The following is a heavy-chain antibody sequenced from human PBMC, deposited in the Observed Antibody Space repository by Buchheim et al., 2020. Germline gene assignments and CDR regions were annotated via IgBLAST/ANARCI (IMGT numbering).Heavy chain of an antibody. Sequence: QVQLQESGPGLVKPSGTLSLTCAVSGGSISSRNWWSWVRQPPGKGLEWLGELHHSGSTNYTPSLTSRVTISVDKAKNPFSLKVSSVTAADTAVYYCARSDVYDLDYWGQGTL. CDR1: GGSISSRNW. CDR2: LHHSGST. D-gene: IGHD5/OR15-5a*01. J-gene: IGHJ4*02. V-gene: IGHV4-4*02. CDR3: ARSDVYDLDY.